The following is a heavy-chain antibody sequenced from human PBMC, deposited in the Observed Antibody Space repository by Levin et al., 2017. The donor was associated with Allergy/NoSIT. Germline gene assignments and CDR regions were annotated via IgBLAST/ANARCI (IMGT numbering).Heavy chain of an antibody. V-gene: IGHV3-23*01. CDR3: AKDWGGYCSSTSCDFAFDP. CDR2: ISGSGGST. J-gene: IGHJ5*02. CDR1: GFTFSSYA. D-gene: IGHD2-2*01. Sequence: GESLKISCAASGFTFSSYAMSWVRQAPGKGLEWVSAISGSGGSTYYADSVKGRFTISRDNSKNTLYLQMNSLRAEDTAVYYCAKDWGGYCSSTSCDFAFDPWGQGTLVTVSS.